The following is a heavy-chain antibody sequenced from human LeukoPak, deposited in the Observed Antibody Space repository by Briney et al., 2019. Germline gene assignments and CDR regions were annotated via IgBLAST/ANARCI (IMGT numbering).Heavy chain of an antibody. Sequence: GGSLKLSCAASGFTFSSYAMHWVRQAPGKGQHWVAVISYDGSNKSYADSVKGRFILSRDNSKHTLDLQMNSLRAEDTAVYYCASLYYYDSSGYYWGQGTLVTVSS. V-gene: IGHV3-30*04. CDR3: ASLYYYDSSGYY. CDR2: ISYDGSNK. CDR1: GFTFSSYA. J-gene: IGHJ4*02. D-gene: IGHD3-22*01.